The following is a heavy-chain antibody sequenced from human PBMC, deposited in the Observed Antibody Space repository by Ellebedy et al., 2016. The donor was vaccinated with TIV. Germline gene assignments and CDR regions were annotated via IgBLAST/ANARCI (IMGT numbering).Heavy chain of an antibody. Sequence: GGSLRLXXAASGFTFSSYSMNWVRQAPGKGLEWVSSISSSSSYIYYADSVKGRFTISRDNAKNSLYLQMNSLRAEDTAVYYCARDSGIDAFDIWGQGTMVTVSS. CDR2: ISSSSSYI. CDR3: ARDSGIDAFDI. D-gene: IGHD3-10*01. V-gene: IGHV3-21*01. CDR1: GFTFSSYS. J-gene: IGHJ3*02.